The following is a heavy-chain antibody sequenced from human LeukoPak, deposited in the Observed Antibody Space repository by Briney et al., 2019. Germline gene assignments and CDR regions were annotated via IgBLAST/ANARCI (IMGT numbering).Heavy chain of an antibody. V-gene: IGHV1-18*01. J-gene: IGHJ6*02. D-gene: IGHD2-15*01. CDR1: GYTFTSDG. CDR3: ARDDGYCSGGSCPYYYYAMDV. CDR2: ISAYNGNT. Sequence: GASVKVSCTASGYTFTSDGICWGRQPPGQGLEWMGWISAYNGNTNNAQMLQGRVTMTTDTSTSTAYTELRSLRSDDTAVYYCARDDGYCSGGSCPYYYYAMDVWGQGTTVTVSS.